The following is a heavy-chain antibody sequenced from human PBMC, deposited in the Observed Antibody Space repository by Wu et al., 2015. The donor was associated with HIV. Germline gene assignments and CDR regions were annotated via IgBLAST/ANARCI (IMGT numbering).Heavy chain of an antibody. CDR1: GYNFNGFG. CDR2: ISDYERNI. D-gene: IGHD3-16*01. CDR3: VRGARGMPKGAFDI. J-gene: IGHJ3*02. Sequence: QVQLVQSGIEVKKSGASVKVSCKASGYNFNGFGIVWVRQAPGQGLEWMGWISDYERNIHYGHKFRGRLTLTADTVTSTAFMDLRSLTSDDTAVYYCVRGARGMPKGAFDIWGQGTLVIVSS. V-gene: IGHV1-18*01.